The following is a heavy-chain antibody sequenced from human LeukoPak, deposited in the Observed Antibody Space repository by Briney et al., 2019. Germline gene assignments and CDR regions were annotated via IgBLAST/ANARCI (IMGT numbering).Heavy chain of an antibody. D-gene: IGHD3-3*01. Sequence: ASVKVSCKASGYTFTSYGISWVRQAPGQGLEWMGWISAYNGNTNYAQKLQGRVTMTTDTSTSTAYTELRSLRSDDTAVYYCARDWETYYDFWSGWSTYYYGMDVWGQGTTVTVSS. CDR2: ISAYNGNT. CDR1: GYTFTSYG. J-gene: IGHJ6*02. CDR3: ARDWETYYDFWSGWSTYYYGMDV. V-gene: IGHV1-18*01.